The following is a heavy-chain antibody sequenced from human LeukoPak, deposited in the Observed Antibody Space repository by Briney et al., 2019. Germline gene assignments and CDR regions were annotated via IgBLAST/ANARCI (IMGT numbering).Heavy chain of an antibody. D-gene: IGHD3-22*01. CDR3: ARNPAYYYDSSGYKD. CDR1: GGTFSSYA. Sequence: SVKVSCKASGGTFSSYAISWVRQAPGQGLEWMGRIIPILGIANYAQKFQGRVTITADRSTSTAYMELSSLRSEDTAVYYCARNPAYYYDSSGYKDWGQGTLVTVSS. V-gene: IGHV1-69*04. CDR2: IIPILGIA. J-gene: IGHJ4*02.